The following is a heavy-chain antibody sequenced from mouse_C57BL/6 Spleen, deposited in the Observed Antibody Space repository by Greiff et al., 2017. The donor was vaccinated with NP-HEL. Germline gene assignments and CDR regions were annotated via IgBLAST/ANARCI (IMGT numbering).Heavy chain of an antibody. CDR1: GYTFTSYW. Sequence: QVQLQQPGAELVRPGSSVKLSCKASGYTFTSYWMHWVKQRPIQGLEWIGNIDPSDSETHYNQKFKDKATLTVDKSSSTAYMQLSSLTSEDSAVYYCASSSGYDGYYPVFDYWGQGTTLTVSS. CDR2: IDPSDSET. J-gene: IGHJ2*01. CDR3: ASSSGYDGYYPVFDY. V-gene: IGHV1-52*01. D-gene: IGHD2-3*01.